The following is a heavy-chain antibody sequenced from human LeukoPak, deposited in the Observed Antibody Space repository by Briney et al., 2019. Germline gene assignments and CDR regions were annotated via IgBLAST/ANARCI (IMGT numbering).Heavy chain of an antibody. V-gene: IGHV3-23*01. J-gene: IGHJ4*02. D-gene: IGHD6-19*01. CDR3: AAGKFGTGWDS. CDR2: ISSDET. Sequence: PGGSLRLSCVASGFAFSSYGMNWVRQAPGKGLEWDSGISSDETYSGDSIEGRFSISRDNSKSTVFLQMNGLTSDDTALYYCAAGKFGTGWDSWGQGTQVIVSS. CDR1: GFAFSSYG.